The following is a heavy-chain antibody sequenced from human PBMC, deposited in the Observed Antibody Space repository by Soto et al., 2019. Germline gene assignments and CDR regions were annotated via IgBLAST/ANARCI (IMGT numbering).Heavy chain of an antibody. D-gene: IGHD3-10*01. CDR3: ARVWAQSVRGVIRSNWFDP. Sequence: SETLSLTCTVSGGSISSYYWSWIRQPPWKGLEWIGYIYYSGSTNYNPSLKSRVTISVDTSKNQFSLKLSSVTAADTAVYYCARVWAQSVRGVIRSNWFDPWGQGTLVTVSS. J-gene: IGHJ5*02. V-gene: IGHV4-59*01. CDR2: IYYSGST. CDR1: GGSISSYY.